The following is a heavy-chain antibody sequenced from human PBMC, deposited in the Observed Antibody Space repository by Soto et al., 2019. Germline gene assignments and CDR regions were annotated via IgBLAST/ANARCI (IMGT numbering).Heavy chain of an antibody. CDR1: GYTFTTYA. CDR3: AGESTVVLRSFFDY. V-gene: IGHV1-3*04. J-gene: IGHJ4*02. D-gene: IGHD2-8*01. Sequence: ASVKVSCKASGYTFTTYAIHWVRQAPGQRPEWMGWINTGKGNTRYSQKFQGRVTFGRDTLATTVYLELSSLKSEDTAVYYCAGESTVVLRSFFDYWGQGYLVTVSS. CDR2: INTGKGNT.